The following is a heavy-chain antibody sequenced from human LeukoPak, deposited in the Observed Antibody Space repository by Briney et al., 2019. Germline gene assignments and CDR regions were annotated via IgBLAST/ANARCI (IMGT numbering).Heavy chain of an antibody. Sequence: GGSLRLSCAASGFSFSSYGMHWVRQAPGKGLEWVAVISYDGSNKYYADSVKGRFTISRDNSKNTLYLQMNSLRAEDTAVYYCAKDLRGYSYGLRNNWFDPWGQGTLVTVSS. J-gene: IGHJ5*02. CDR3: AKDLRGYSYGLRNNWFDP. CDR2: ISYDGSNK. D-gene: IGHD5-18*01. V-gene: IGHV3-30*18. CDR1: GFSFSSYG.